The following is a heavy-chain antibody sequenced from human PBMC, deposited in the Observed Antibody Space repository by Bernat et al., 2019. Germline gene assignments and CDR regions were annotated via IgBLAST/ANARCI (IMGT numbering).Heavy chain of an antibody. CDR3: ARWQQLVPSFDY. Sequence: QLQLQESGPGLVKPSETLSLTCTVSDGSISSNTYYWGWIRQPPGKGLEWIGNINYSGSTYYNPSLRSRVTISVDTSKNQFSLKLSSVTADTAVYYCARWQQLVPSFDYWGQGTLVTVSS. CDR2: INYSGST. J-gene: IGHJ4*02. V-gene: IGHV4-39*01. CDR1: DGSISSNTYY. D-gene: IGHD6-13*01.